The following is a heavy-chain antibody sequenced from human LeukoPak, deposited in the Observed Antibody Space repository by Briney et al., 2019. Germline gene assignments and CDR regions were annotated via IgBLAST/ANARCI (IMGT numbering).Heavy chain of an antibody. CDR1: GFTVSSNY. V-gene: IGHV3-66*01. Sequence: GGSLRLPCAASGFTVSSNYMSWVRQAPGKGLEWVSVIYSGGSTYYADSVKGRFTISRDNSKNTLYLQMNTLRAGDTAVYYCASRGDKGRGIAASGIYYWGQGILVTVSS. CDR2: IYSGGST. CDR3: ASRGDKGRGIAASGIYY. J-gene: IGHJ4*02. D-gene: IGHD6-13*01.